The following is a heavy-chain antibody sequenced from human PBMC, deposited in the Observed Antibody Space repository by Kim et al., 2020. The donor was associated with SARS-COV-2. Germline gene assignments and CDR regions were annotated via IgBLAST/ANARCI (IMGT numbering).Heavy chain of an antibody. D-gene: IGHD2-2*01. Sequence: PSHTSRVTISVDTSKNQFSLKLSSVTAADTAVYYCAREDIVVRRRGPFDYWGQGTLVTVSS. CDR3: AREDIVVRRRGPFDY. J-gene: IGHJ4*02. V-gene: IGHV4-34*01.